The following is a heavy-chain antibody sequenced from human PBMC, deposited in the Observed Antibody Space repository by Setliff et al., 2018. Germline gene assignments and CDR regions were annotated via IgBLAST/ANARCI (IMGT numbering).Heavy chain of an antibody. CDR1: GYTFTSYG. CDR2: ISAYNGST. CDR3: ATDPHYDSSAYYSNFDY. J-gene: IGHJ4*02. D-gene: IGHD3-22*01. V-gene: IGHV1-18*01. Sequence: GASVKVSCKASGYTFTSYGISWVRQAPGQGLEWMGWISAYNGSTSYAQKFQGRVTITADKSTSTAYMELSSLRSEDTAVYYCATDPHYDSSAYYSNFDYWGQGTLVTVSS.